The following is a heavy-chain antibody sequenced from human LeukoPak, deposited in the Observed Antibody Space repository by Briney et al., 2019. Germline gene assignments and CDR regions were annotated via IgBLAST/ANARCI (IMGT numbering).Heavy chain of an antibody. J-gene: IGHJ4*02. CDR3: ARPYDRHQFYYFDY. V-gene: IGHV3-23*01. D-gene: IGHD3-22*01. CDR2: ISGSGGST. CDR1: GFTFSSYA. Sequence: GGSLRLSCAASGFTFSSYAMSWVRQAPGKGLEWVSAISGSGGSTYYADSVKGRFTISRDNSKNTLYLQMNSLRAEDTAVYYCARPYDRHQFYYFDYWGQGTLVTVSS.